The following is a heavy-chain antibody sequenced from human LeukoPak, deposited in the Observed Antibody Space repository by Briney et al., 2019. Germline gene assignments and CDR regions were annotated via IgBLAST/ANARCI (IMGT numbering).Heavy chain of an antibody. CDR3: ARDVHSGAFDY. CDR1: GFTFSSYS. Sequence: GGSLRPSCAASGFTFSSYSMNWVRQAPGKGLEWVSYISSSCSTIYYADSVKGRFTISRDNAKNSLYLQMNSLRAEDTAVYYCARDVHSGAFDYWGQGTLVTVSS. D-gene: IGHD6-19*01. V-gene: IGHV3-48*04. CDR2: ISSSCSTI. J-gene: IGHJ4*02.